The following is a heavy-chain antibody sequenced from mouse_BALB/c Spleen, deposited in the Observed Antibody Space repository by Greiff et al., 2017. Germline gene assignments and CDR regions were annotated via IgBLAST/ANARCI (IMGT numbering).Heavy chain of an antibody. V-gene: IGHV5-6*01. CDR1: GFTFSSYG. D-gene: IGHD1-1*01. J-gene: IGHJ2*01. CDR2: ISSGGSYT. Sequence: DVHLVESGGDLVKPGGSLKLSCAASGFTFSSYGMSWVRQTPDKRLEWVATISSGGSYTYYPDSVKGRFTISRDNAKNTLYLQMSSLKSEDTAMYYCARFTTVVAYYFDYWGQGTTLTVSS. CDR3: ARFTTVVAYYFDY.